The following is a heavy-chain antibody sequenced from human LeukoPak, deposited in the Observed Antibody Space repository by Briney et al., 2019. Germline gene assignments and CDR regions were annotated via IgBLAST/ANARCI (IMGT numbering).Heavy chain of an antibody. CDR2: IYSGGST. V-gene: IGHV3-53*01. D-gene: IGHD3-10*01. J-gene: IGHJ4*02. CDR1: GFTVSSNY. Sequence: GGSLRLSCAASGFTVSSNYMSWVRQAPGKGLEWVSVIYSGGSTYYADSVKGRFTISSDNSKNTLYLQMNSLRAEDTAVYYCARDGITMVRGVITTTYFDHWGQGTLVTVSS. CDR3: ARDGITMVRGVITTTYFDH.